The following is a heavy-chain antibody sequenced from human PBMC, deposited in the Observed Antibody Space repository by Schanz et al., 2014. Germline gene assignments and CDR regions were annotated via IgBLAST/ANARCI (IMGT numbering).Heavy chain of an antibody. D-gene: IGHD3-22*01. Sequence: EVPLLESGGGLVQPGGSLRLSCAASGFTFSSYAMSWVRQAPGKGLEWVSAISGGGGTTYYADSVKGRFTISRDNSKNTRYLQMNSLRAEDTAVYYCAKDRSWDYDSSGYFDYWGQGTLVTVSS. V-gene: IGHV3-23*01. CDR3: AKDRSWDYDSSGYFDY. CDR1: GFTFSSYA. J-gene: IGHJ4*02. CDR2: ISGGGGTT.